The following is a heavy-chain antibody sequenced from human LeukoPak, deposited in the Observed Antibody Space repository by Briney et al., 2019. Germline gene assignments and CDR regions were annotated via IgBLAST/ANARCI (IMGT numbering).Heavy chain of an antibody. V-gene: IGHV3-30*18. CDR2: SAHDEVGK. D-gene: IGHD4/OR15-4a*01. Sequence: GGSLRLSCVGSGFTFSDYAIHWVRQAPDKGLEWVAVSAHDEVGKQFADSVKGRFTLSRDNSRDSVHLQMNRLRDEDTAVYYCAKDRGYGEHEPFESWGQGSLVTVSS. CDR1: GFTFSDYA. CDR3: AKDRGYGEHEPFES. J-gene: IGHJ4*02.